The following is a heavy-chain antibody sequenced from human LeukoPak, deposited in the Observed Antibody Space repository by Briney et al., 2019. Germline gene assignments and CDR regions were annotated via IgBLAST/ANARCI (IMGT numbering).Heavy chain of an antibody. V-gene: IGHV3-23*01. CDR2: ISGSGGST. Sequence: GGSLRLSCAASGFTFSSYAMSWVRQAPGEGLEWVSAISGSGGSTYYADSVKGRFTISRDNSKNTLYLQMNSLRADDTAVYYCASRRGYSYGLDYWGQGTLVTVSS. J-gene: IGHJ4*02. CDR3: ASRRGYSYGLDY. D-gene: IGHD5-18*01. CDR1: GFTFSSYA.